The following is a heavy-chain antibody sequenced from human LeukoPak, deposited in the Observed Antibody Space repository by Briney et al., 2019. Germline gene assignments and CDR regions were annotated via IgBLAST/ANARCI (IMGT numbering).Heavy chain of an antibody. J-gene: IGHJ6*02. CDR1: GGSFSGYY. CDR2: INHSGST. D-gene: IGHD3-3*01. Sequence: SETLSLTCAVYGGSFSGYYWSWIRQPPGKGLEWIGEINHSGSTNYNPSLKSRVTISVDTSKNQFSLKLSSVTAADTAVYYCRGWSGYYYYYYGMDVWGQGTTVTVSS. V-gene: IGHV4-34*01. CDR3: RGWSGYYYYYYGMDV.